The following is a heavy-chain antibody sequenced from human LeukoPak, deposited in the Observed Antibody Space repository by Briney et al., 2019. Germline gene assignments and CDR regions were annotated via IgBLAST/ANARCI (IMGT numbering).Heavy chain of an antibody. J-gene: IGHJ6*02. V-gene: IGHV4-30-4*01. CDR2: IYYSGST. D-gene: IGHD3-10*01. CDR1: GGSISSGDYY. Sequence: SETLSLTCTVSGGSISSGDYYWSWIPQPPGKGLEWIGYIYYSGSTYYNPPLKSRVTISVDTSKNQFSLKLSSVTAADTAVYYCARDGPVLLWFGELYYGMDVWGQGTTVTVSS. CDR3: ARDGPVLLWFGELYYGMDV.